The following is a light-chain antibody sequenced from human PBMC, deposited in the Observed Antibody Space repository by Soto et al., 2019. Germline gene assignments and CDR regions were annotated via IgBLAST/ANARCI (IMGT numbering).Light chain of an antibody. CDR2: GNS. V-gene: IGLV1-40*01. J-gene: IGLJ2*01. CDR1: SSNIGPGYD. CDR3: QSYDISLSVV. Sequence: QSVLTQPPSVSGAPGQRVTISCTGSSSNIGPGYDVHWYHQLPGTAPKLLIYGNSNRPSGVPDRFSGSKSGTSASLAITGLQAEDVADYYCQSYDISLSVVFGGGTKLTVL.